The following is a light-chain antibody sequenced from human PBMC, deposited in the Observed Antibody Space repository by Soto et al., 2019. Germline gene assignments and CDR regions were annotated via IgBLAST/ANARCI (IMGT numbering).Light chain of an antibody. Sequence: QSVLTQPPSVSGAPGQRVTISCTGSSSNIGAGYDVHWYQQLPGTAPKLLIYADINRPSGVPDRFSGSKSGTSGSLAITGLQAEDEADYYCQSYDTRLSGSVFGGGTKVTVL. J-gene: IGLJ2*01. CDR2: ADI. CDR1: SSNIGAGYD. V-gene: IGLV1-40*01. CDR3: QSYDTRLSGSV.